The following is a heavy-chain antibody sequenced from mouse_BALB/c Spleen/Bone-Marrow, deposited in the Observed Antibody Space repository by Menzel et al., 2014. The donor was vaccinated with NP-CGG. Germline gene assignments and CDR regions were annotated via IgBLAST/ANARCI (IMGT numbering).Heavy chain of an antibody. Sequence: EVKLMESGPELVKPGASVKMSCKASGYTFTNYVMHWVKQKPGQGLEWIGYINPYNDGTKYNEKFKGKATLTSDKSSSTAYMDLSSLTSEDSAVYHCARVYYGYDGTSSWLAYWGQGTLVTVSA. CDR3: ARVYYGYDGTSSWLAY. D-gene: IGHD2-2*01. CDR2: INPYNDGT. CDR1: GYTFTNYV. J-gene: IGHJ3*01. V-gene: IGHV1-14*01.